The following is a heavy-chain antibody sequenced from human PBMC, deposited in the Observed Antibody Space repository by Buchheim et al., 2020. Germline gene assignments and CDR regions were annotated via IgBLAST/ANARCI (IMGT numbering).Heavy chain of an antibody. Sequence: EVQLVESGGGLVQPGGSLRLSCAASGFTFSSYSMNWVRQAPGKGLEWVSYISSSSSTIYYADSVKGRFTISRDNAKNSLYLQMNSLRSDDTAIYYCARDLLDSAGKYFDLWGRGTL. CDR2: ISSSSSTI. D-gene: IGHD3-10*01. CDR3: ARDLLDSAGKYFDL. J-gene: IGHJ2*01. V-gene: IGHV3-48*04. CDR1: GFTFSSYS.